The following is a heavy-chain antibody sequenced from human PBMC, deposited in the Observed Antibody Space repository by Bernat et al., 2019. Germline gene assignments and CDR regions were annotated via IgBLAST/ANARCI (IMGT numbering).Heavy chain of an antibody. D-gene: IGHD4-17*01. CDR1: GGSISSYY. J-gene: IGHJ3*02. Sequence: QVQLQESGPGLVKPSETLSLTCTVSGGSISSYYWSWIRQPPGKGLEWIGYIYYSGSTNYNPSLKSRVTITVDTSKNTFSLKLSSVTAADTAVYYCARDDYGDTDAFDIWGQGTMVTVSS. V-gene: IGHV4-59*01. CDR3: ARDDYGDTDAFDI. CDR2: IYYSGST.